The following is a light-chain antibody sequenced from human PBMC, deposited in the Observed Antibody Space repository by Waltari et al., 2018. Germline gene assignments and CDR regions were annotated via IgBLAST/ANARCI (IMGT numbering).Light chain of an antibody. CDR3: QQYGRSPLT. J-gene: IGKJ4*01. CDR1: QSISSSY. CDR2: GAS. V-gene: IGKV3-20*01. Sequence: EMVLTQSPVTLSLSPGERAILSCRASQSISSSYLTWLQQKPGQAPRLLIYGASTRATGIPDRFSGAGSGTNFTLTISRLEPEDFAVYYCQQYGRSPLTFGGGTKVEIK.